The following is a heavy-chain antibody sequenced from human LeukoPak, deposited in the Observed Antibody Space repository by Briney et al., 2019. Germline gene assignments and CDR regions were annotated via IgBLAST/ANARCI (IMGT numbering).Heavy chain of an antibody. CDR2: IKQDGSEK. J-gene: IGHJ3*02. V-gene: IGHV3-7*01. Sequence: GGSLRLSCAASGFTFSSYWMSWVRQAPGNGLEWVANIKQDGSEKYYVDSVKGRFTISRDNAKNSLYLQMNSLRAEDTAVYYCARENMAGAFDIWGQGTMVTVSS. CDR1: GFTFSSYW. CDR3: ARENMAGAFDI. D-gene: IGHD6-19*01.